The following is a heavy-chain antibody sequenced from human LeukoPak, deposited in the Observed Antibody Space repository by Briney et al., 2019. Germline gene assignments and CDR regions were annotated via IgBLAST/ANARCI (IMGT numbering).Heavy chain of an antibody. J-gene: IGHJ6*03. Sequence: ASVKVSCKASGGTFSSYAISWVRQAPGQGLEWMGGIIPIFGTANYAQKFQGRVTITTDESTSTAYMKLSSLRSEDTAVYYCARVVVPAAIDYYYYYMDVWGKGTTVTVSS. CDR2: IIPIFGTA. CDR3: ARVVVPAAIDYYYYYMDV. D-gene: IGHD2-2*01. V-gene: IGHV1-69*05. CDR1: GGTFSSYA.